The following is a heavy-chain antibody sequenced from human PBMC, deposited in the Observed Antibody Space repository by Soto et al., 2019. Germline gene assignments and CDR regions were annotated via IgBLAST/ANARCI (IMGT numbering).Heavy chain of an antibody. Sequence: QVQLVQSGAEVKKPGASVKVSCEASGYTFTSYNINCVRQATGQGLEWMGWMNPNSGNTGYAQRFQGRVTMTRNTSISTAYMDMSSLRSEDTAVYYCARSTNDYGDRHWGQGPLVTVSS. J-gene: IGHJ4*02. CDR3: ARSTNDYGDRH. V-gene: IGHV1-8*01. CDR1: GYTFTSYN. D-gene: IGHD4-17*01. CDR2: MNPNSGNT.